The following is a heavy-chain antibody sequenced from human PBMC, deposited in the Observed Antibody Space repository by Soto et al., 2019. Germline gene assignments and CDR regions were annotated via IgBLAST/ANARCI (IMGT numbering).Heavy chain of an antibody. J-gene: IGHJ3*02. Sequence: PGESLKISCQGSGYSFTKYWIGWVRQMPGRGLEWMGIIYPGDSDTRYSPSFQGQVTFSVDESMSTAYLRWSSLQASDTAVYYCARHLRVRAIDASDIWGQGTMVTVS. CDR3: ARHLRVRAIDASDI. CDR2: IYPGDSDT. D-gene: IGHD1-26*01. CDR1: GYSFTKYW. V-gene: IGHV5-51*01.